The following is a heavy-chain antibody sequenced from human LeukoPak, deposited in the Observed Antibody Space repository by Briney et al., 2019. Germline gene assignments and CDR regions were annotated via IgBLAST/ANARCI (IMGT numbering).Heavy chain of an antibody. CDR1: GGSISSSNW. D-gene: IGHD6-19*01. V-gene: IGHV4-4*02. Sequence: SETLSLTCAVSGGSISSSNWWSWVRQPPGKGLEWIREISHSGSTNYNPSLKSRVTISVDKSKNQFSLKLISVTAADTAVYYCARAVAGTSGRFALDYWGQGILVTVSS. CDR3: ARAVAGTSGRFALDY. J-gene: IGHJ4*02. CDR2: ISHSGST.